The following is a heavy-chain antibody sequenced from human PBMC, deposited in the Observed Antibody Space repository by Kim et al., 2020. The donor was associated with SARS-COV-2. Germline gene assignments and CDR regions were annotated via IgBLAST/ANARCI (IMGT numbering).Heavy chain of an antibody. J-gene: IGHJ4*02. V-gene: IGHV4-34*01. D-gene: IGHD5-18*01. Sequence: NPSLKSRVTISVDTSKNQFSLKLSSVTAADTAVYYCARVALRGYSYGKDYWGQGTLVTVSS. CDR3: ARVALRGYSYGKDY.